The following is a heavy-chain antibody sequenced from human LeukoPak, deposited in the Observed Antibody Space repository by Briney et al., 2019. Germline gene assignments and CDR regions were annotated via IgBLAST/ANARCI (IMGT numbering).Heavy chain of an antibody. J-gene: IGHJ4*02. CDR3: ARVHSSGYYWDFDY. Sequence: GASVKVSCKASGYTFTSYGISWVRQAPGQGLEWMGWISAYNGNTNYAQKLQGRVTMTTDTSTSTAYMELSSLRSDDTAVYYSARVHSSGYYWDFDYWGQGTLVTVSS. CDR1: GYTFTSYG. CDR2: ISAYNGNT. V-gene: IGHV1-18*01. D-gene: IGHD3-22*01.